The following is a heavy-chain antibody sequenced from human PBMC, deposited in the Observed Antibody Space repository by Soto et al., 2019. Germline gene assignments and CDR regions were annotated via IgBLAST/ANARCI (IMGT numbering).Heavy chain of an antibody. CDR3: ATEKGPRDYFDH. Sequence: GGSLRLSCVASGFTFSSYPMHWVRQAPGKGLEWVAVISSDGGLKFYTDSMKGRFTISRDNSKNTLYLQMSSLRTEDTAVYYCATEKGPRDYFDHWGQGTLVTVSS. V-gene: IGHV3-30*04. CDR1: GFTFSSYP. J-gene: IGHJ4*02. CDR2: ISSDGGLK.